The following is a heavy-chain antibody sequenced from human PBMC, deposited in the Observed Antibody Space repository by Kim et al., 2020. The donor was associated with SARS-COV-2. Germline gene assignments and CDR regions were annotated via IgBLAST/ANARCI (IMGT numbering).Heavy chain of an antibody. D-gene: IGHD3-10*01. CDR3: ARRRAGNWFDP. V-gene: IGHV4-59*08. J-gene: IGHJ5*02. CDR2: IYYSGST. Sequence: SETLSLTCTVSGGSISSYYWSWIRQPPGKGLEWIGYIYYSGSTNYNPSLKSRVTISVDTSKNQFSLKLSSVTAADTAVYYCARRRAGNWFDPWGQGTLVTVSS. CDR1: GGSISSYY.